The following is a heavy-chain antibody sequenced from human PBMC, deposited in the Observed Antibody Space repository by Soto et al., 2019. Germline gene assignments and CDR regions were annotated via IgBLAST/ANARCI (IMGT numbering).Heavy chain of an antibody. Sequence: VGSLRLSCAASGFTFSSYGMHWVRQAPGKGLEWVAVISYDGSNKYYADSVKGRFTISRDNSKNTLYLQMNSLRAEDTAVYYCAKSDDFWSGYPWFDPWGQGTLVTVSS. J-gene: IGHJ5*02. CDR1: GFTFSSYG. V-gene: IGHV3-30*18. CDR2: ISYDGSNK. D-gene: IGHD3-3*01. CDR3: AKSDDFWSGYPWFDP.